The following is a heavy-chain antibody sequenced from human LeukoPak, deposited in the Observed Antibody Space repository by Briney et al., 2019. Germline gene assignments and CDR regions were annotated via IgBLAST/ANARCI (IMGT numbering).Heavy chain of an antibody. D-gene: IGHD1-26*01. CDR1: GYSIISSGYY. V-gene: IGHV4-38-2*02. CDR3: ARDTGSYYGVFNY. J-gene: IGHJ4*02. Sequence: SSETLSLTCAVSGYSIISSGYYWGWIRQPPGKGLEWIGSISHSGTTYYNPSLKSRVTISVDTSKNQFSLKLDFVTAADTAVYYCARDTGSYYGVFNYWGQGTLVTVSS. CDR2: ISHSGTT.